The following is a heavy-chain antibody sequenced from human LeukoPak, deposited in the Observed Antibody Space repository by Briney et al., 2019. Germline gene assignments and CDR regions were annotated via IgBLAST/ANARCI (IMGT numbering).Heavy chain of an antibody. J-gene: IGHJ4*02. CDR1: GFTFSSYE. CDR3: ARALDFWSGYSN. D-gene: IGHD3-3*01. CDR2: IKQDGSEK. Sequence: GGSLRLSCAASGFTFSSYEMNWVRQAPGKGLEWVANIKQDGSEKYYVDSVKGRFTISRDNAKNSLYLQMNSLRAEDTAVYYCARALDFWSGYSNWGQGTLVTVSS. V-gene: IGHV3-7*01.